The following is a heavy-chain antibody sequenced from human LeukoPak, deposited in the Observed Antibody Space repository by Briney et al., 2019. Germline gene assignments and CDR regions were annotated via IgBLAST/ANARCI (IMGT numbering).Heavy chain of an antibody. J-gene: IGHJ4*02. CDR3: SREDKMVRGVIIG. CDR1: GGSISSYY. D-gene: IGHD3-10*01. Sequence: SETLSLTCFVSGGSISSYYWNWIRQPPGKGLEWIGEIYYTGSSKYNPSLKSRVSISVDTSKNQFSLQLSSVTAADTAVYYCSREDKMVRGVIIGWGQGTLVTVSS. CDR2: IYYTGSS. V-gene: IGHV4-59*01.